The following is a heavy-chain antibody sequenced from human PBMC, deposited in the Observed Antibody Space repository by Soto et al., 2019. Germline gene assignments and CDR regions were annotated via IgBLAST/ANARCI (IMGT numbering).Heavy chain of an antibody. D-gene: IGHD2-15*01. Sequence: GGSLRLSCAASGFTFSSYWMHWVRQVPGKGLVWVSRINTDGSITSHADSVKGRFTISRDNAKNTLYLQMNSLRADDTAVYYCTRDSGGRDAYWGQGALVTVSS. CDR3: TRDSGGRDAY. CDR1: GFTFSSYW. J-gene: IGHJ4*02. CDR2: INTDGSIT. V-gene: IGHV3-74*01.